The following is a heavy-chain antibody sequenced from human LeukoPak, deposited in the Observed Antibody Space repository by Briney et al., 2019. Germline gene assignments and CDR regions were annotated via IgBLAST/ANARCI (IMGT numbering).Heavy chain of an antibody. CDR3: VRPVVPAAHDAFDI. V-gene: IGHV1-69*13. CDR1: GGTFSSYA. D-gene: IGHD2-2*01. J-gene: IGHJ3*02. CDR2: IIPIFGTA. Sequence: SVKVSCKASGGTFSSYAISWVRQAPGQGLEWMGGIIPIFGTANYAQKFQGRVTITADESTSTAYMELSSLRSEDTAVYYCVRPVVPAAHDAFDIWGQGTMVTVSS.